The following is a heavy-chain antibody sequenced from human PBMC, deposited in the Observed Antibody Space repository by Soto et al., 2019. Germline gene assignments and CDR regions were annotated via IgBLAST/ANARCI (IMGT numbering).Heavy chain of an antibody. Sequence: QVQLVESGGGVVQPGRSLRLSCAASGFTFSSYGMHWVRQAPGKGLEWVAVISYDGSNKYYADSVKGRFTISRDNSKNTLYLQMNSLRAEDTAVYYCAKDRGQQWLVRYYLDYWGQGTLVTVSS. CDR3: AKDRGQQWLVRYYLDY. V-gene: IGHV3-30*18. CDR2: ISYDGSNK. J-gene: IGHJ4*02. D-gene: IGHD6-19*01. CDR1: GFTFSSYG.